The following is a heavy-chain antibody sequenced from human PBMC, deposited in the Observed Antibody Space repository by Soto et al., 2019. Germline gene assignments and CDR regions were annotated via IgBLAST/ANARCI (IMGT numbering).Heavy chain of an antibody. CDR3: ARLPLVNYYYYMDV. Sequence: SETLSLTCTVSGGSISSYYWSWIRQPTGKGLEWIGYIYYSGSTNYNPSLKSRVTISVDTSKNQFSLKLSSVTAAVTAVYYCARLPLVNYYYYMDVWGKGTTVTVYS. V-gene: IGHV4-59*08. J-gene: IGHJ6*03. CDR2: IYYSGST. D-gene: IGHD1-26*01. CDR1: GGSISSYY.